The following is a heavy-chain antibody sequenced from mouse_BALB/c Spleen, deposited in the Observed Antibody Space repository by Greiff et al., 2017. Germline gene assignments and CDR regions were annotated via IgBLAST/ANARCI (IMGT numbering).Heavy chain of an antibody. D-gene: IGHD2-1*01. CDR1: GFTFSDYY. J-gene: IGHJ3*01. CDR2: ISDGGSYT. CDR3: ARHEDYYGKKEFAY. V-gene: IGHV5-4*02. Sequence: EVQRVESGGGLVKSGGSLKLSCAASGFTFSDYYMYWVRQTPEKRLEWVATISDGGSYTYYPDSVKGRFTISRDNAKNNLYLQMSSLKSEDTPMYYCARHEDYYGKKEFAYWGQGTLVTVSA.